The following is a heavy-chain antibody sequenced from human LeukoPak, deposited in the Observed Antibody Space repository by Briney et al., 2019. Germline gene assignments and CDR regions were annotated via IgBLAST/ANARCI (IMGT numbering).Heavy chain of an antibody. CDR2: ISAYNGDT. D-gene: IGHD2-15*01. V-gene: IGHV1-18*01. Sequence: ASVKVSCKAFGYIYTREAIGWVRQAPRQGLEWMGWISAYNGDTKYADKFQDRFTMTTDPDRDTAYMELRSLRSEDTAVYYCAMRYCSGGSCYSLDYWGQGTLVTVSS. CDR1: GYIYTREA. CDR3: AMRYCSGGSCYSLDY. J-gene: IGHJ4*02.